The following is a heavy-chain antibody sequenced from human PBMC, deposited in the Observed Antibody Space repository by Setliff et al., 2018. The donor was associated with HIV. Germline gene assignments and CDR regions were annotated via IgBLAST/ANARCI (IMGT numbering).Heavy chain of an antibody. CDR2: IYQSGTT. V-gene: IGHV4-38-2*02. Sequence: PSETLSLTCAVSGYSISSAFYWAWIRQAPGKGLEWIGTIYQSGTTFYNPSLKSRATISVDTSKNHFSLKLTSVTAADTAVYYCARDSSSWYGADWFDPWGQGTLVTVSS. CDR3: ARDSSSWYGADWFDP. CDR1: GYSISSAFY. J-gene: IGHJ5*02. D-gene: IGHD6-13*01.